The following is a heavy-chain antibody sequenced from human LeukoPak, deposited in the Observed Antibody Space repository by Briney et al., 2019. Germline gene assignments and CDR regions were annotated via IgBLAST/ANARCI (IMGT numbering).Heavy chain of an antibody. Sequence: SETLSLTCAVYGGSFSGYYWSWIRQPPGKGLEWIGEINHSGSTNYNPSLKSRVTISVDTSKNQFSLKPSSVTDADTAVYYGARGGPGRFIAKYYFDYGGEGTLVTV. V-gene: IGHV4-34*01. CDR2: INHSGST. J-gene: IGHJ4*02. CDR3: ARGGPGRFIAKYYFDY. D-gene: IGHD6-13*01. CDR1: GGSFSGYY.